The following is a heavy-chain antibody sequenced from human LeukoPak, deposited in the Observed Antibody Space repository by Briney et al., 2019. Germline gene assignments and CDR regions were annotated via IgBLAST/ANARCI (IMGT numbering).Heavy chain of an antibody. V-gene: IGHV1-69*04. D-gene: IGHD6-13*01. CDR1: GGAFSSYA. Sequence: SVKVSCKASGGAFSSYAISWVRQAPGQGLEWMGRIIPILGIANYAQKFQGRVTITADKSTSTAYMELSSLRSEDTAVYYCAREIAAAGTKPDYWGQGTLVTVSS. CDR2: IIPILGIA. J-gene: IGHJ4*02. CDR3: AREIAAAGTKPDY.